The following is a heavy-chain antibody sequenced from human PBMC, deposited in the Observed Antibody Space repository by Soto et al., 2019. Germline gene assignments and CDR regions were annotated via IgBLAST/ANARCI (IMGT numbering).Heavy chain of an antibody. D-gene: IGHD3-10*01. CDR2: IFHTGTT. J-gene: IGHJ4*01. V-gene: IGHV4-38-2*01. CDR1: YH. Sequence: YHRVWIRQPQKKRLEWIASIFHTGTTYYTPSLKSRVTISVDTSKNQFSLRLSSVTAADSAFYYCATTDTIDYYPLFD. CDR3: ATTDTIDYYPLFD.